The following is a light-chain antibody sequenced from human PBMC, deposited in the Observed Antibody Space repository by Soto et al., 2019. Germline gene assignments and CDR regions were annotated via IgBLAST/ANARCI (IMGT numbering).Light chain of an antibody. Sequence: QSVLTQPASVSGSPGQSITISCTGTSSDIGAYNFVSWYQQHPGKAPKLMLYDVNIRPSGVSNRFSGSKSGNTASLTISGPQAEGGAEYYCTSWTTSTTMIFGGGTKVTVL. CDR1: SSDIGAYNF. V-gene: IGLV2-14*03. CDR2: DVN. J-gene: IGLJ2*01. CDR3: TSWTTSTTMI.